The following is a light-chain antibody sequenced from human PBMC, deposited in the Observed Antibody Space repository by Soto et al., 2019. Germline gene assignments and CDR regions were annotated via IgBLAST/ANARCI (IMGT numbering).Light chain of an antibody. V-gene: IGLV6-57*04. CDR1: SGSIASNY. CDR3: QSYDSSNQV. CDR2: EDN. Sequence: NCMLTQPHSVSESPGKTVTISCTRSSGSIASNYVQWYQQRPGSAPTTVIYEDNQRPSGVPDRFSGSIDSSSNSASLTISGLKTEDEADYYCQSYDSSNQVLGGGTKLTVL. J-gene: IGLJ2*01.